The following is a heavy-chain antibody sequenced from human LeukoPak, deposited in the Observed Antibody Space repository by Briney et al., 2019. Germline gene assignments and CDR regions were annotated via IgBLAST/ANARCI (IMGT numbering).Heavy chain of an antibody. CDR1: GFMFSKYD. V-gene: IGHV3-30*19. CDR3: ARDHYYDSRGYLGY. CDR2: ISYDGSNK. J-gene: IGHJ4*02. Sequence: GGSLRLSCASSGFMFSKYDMHWVRQAPGKGLEWVAVISYDGSNKYYADSVKGRFTISRDNSKNTLYLQMNSLRAEDTAVYYCARDHYYDSRGYLGYWGQGTLVTVSS. D-gene: IGHD3-22*01.